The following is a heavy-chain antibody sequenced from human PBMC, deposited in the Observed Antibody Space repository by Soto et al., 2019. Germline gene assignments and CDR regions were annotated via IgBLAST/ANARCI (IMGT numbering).Heavy chain of an antibody. CDR2: IYHSGST. CDR3: GSGDYYYYYGMDV. V-gene: IGHV4-4*02. Sequence: QVQLQESGPGLVKPSGTLSLTCAVSGGSISSSNWWSWVRQPPGKGLEWIGEIYHSGSTNYNPSLKSRVTLSVDKSKNQFSLKLSSVTAADTAVYYCGSGDYYYYYGMDVWGQGTTVTVSS. CDR1: GGSISSSNW. D-gene: IGHD4-17*01. J-gene: IGHJ6*02.